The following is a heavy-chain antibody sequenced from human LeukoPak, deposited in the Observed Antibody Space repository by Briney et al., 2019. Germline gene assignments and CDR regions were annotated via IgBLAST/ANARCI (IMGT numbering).Heavy chain of an antibody. CDR3: ARDGVYSRDFDAFDV. V-gene: IGHV1-2*02. CDR1: GYTFTAAF. D-gene: IGHD6-13*01. Sequence: ASVKVSCKASGYTFTAAFLHWVRQAPGQGLEWMGWINPNSGDTTYAQKFQGSVTMTRDTSSSTAYMELTGLRSDDTAVYYCARDGVYSRDFDAFDVWGQGTMVTVSS. J-gene: IGHJ3*01. CDR2: INPNSGDT.